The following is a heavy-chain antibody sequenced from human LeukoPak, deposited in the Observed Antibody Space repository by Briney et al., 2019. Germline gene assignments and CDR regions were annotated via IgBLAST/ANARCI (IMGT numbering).Heavy chain of an antibody. CDR1: GFTFDDYG. D-gene: IGHD2-15*01. J-gene: IGHJ6*03. V-gene: IGHV3-20*04. Sequence: PGGSLRLSCTTSGFTFDDYGLTWVRQAPGKGLEWVCGMNWNGGSLAYAGSVKGRFTISRDNAKKCLYLQMNSLRDEDTALYYCVRRYQPFDSPAMDVWGKGTTVIVSS. CDR3: VRRYQPFDSPAMDV. CDR2: MNWNGGSL.